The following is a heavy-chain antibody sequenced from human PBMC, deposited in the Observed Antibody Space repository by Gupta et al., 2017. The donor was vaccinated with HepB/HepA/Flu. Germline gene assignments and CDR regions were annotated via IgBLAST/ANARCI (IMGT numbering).Heavy chain of an antibody. CDR3: ASVPDCSGGTCYFPPND. J-gene: IGHJ4*02. CDR1: GGSISGDGFS. D-gene: IGHD2-15*01. Sequence: HLRLQDSGSGLMKPSQTLSLTCAVSGGSISGDGFSWTWIRQPPGKGLEWIGSLYHSGSTHYNPSLQSRVTISVDRSKNQFSLNLTSVTAADTAVYFCASVPDCSGGTCYFPPNDWGQGTLVAVSS. V-gene: IGHV4-30-2*01. CDR2: LYHSGST.